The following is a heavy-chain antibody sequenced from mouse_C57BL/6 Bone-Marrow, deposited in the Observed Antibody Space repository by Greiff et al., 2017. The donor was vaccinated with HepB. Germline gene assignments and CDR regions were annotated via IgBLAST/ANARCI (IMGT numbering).Heavy chain of an antibody. J-gene: IGHJ1*03. Sequence: QVQLQQPGAELVKPGASVKLSCKASGYTFTSYWMQWVKQRPGQGLEWIGEIDPSDSYTNYNQKFKGKAKLTVDTSSSTAYMQLSSLTSEDSAVYYCARDPYYYGSSYWYFDVWGTGTTVTVSS. CDR2: IDPSDSYT. CDR1: GYTFTSYW. CDR3: ARDPYYYGSSYWYFDV. V-gene: IGHV1-50*01. D-gene: IGHD1-1*01.